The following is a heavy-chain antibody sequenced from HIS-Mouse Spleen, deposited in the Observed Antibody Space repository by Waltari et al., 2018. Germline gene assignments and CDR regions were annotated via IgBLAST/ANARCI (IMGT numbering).Heavy chain of an antibody. J-gene: IGHJ2*01. CDR3: AREIPYSSSWYDWYFDL. D-gene: IGHD6-13*01. V-gene: IGHV4-39*07. Sequence: QLQLQESGPGLVKPSETLSPTCTVPGGSLSSSSYYWGWIHQPPGKGLEWIGSIYYSWSNYYNPSLKSRVTISVDTSKNQFSLKLSSVTAADTAVYYCAREIPYSSSWYDWYFDLWGRGTLVTVSS. CDR2: IYYSWSN. CDR1: GGSLSSSSYY.